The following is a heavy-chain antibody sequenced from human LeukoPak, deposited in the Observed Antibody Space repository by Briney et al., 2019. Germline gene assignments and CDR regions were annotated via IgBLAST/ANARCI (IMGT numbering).Heavy chain of an antibody. CDR2: ISWNSGSI. V-gene: IGHV3-9*01. D-gene: IGHD2-15*01. CDR1: GFTFDDYA. Sequence: GGSLRLSCAASGFTFDDYAMHWVRQAPGKGLEWVSGISWNSGSIGYADSVKGRFTISRDNAKNSLYLQMNSLRAEDTALYYCAKGPDIVVVGGYFQHWGQGTLVTVSS. J-gene: IGHJ1*01. CDR3: AKGPDIVVVGGYFQH.